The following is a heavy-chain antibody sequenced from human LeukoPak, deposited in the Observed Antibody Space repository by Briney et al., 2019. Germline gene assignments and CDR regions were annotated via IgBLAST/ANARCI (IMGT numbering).Heavy chain of an antibody. CDR2: INPSGGST. Sequence: ASVKVSCKASGYTFTNYGVSWVRQAPGQGLEWMGIINPSGGSTSYAQKFQGRVTMTRDTSTSTVYMELSSPRSEDTAVYYCARGLGEWEPPWPFDYWGQGTLVTVSS. CDR3: ARGLGEWEPPWPFDY. CDR1: GYTFTNYG. V-gene: IGHV1-46*01. D-gene: IGHD1-26*01. J-gene: IGHJ4*02.